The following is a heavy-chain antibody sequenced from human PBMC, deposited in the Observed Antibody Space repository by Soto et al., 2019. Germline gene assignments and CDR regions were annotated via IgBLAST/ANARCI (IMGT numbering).Heavy chain of an antibody. CDR3: VRLPYCSGATCYHLDNWFDP. CDR1: GGSISTSDYS. Sequence: SETLSLTCTVSGGSISTSDYSWGWLPRPPGKEWGFIVSISYSGITYFNPALLIQVTMSVDTAKIQFSLNLSSVTAVDSVVYLCVRLPYCSGATCYHLDNWFDPWGQGTLVTVSS. D-gene: IGHD2-15*01. V-gene: IGHV4-39*01. CDR2: ISYSGIT. J-gene: IGHJ5*02.